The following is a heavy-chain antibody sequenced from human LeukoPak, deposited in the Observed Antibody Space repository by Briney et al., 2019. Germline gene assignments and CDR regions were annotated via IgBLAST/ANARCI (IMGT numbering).Heavy chain of an antibody. Sequence: GRSLRLSCAASGFTFDDYAMQWVRQAPGKGVERVSGISWNSGSIVYADSVKGRFTISRDNAKNSLYLQMNSLRAEDMALYYCAKSDGGNSGFDYWGQGTLVTVSS. V-gene: IGHV3-9*03. J-gene: IGHJ4*02. D-gene: IGHD4-23*01. CDR1: GFTFDDYA. CDR2: ISWNSGSI. CDR3: AKSDGGNSGFDY.